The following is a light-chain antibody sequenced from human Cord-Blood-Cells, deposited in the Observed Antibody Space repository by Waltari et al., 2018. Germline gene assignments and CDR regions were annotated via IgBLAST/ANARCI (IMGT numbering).Light chain of an antibody. CDR2: GAS. V-gene: IGKV3-20*01. Sequence: TQSPGTLSLSPGERATLSCRASQSVSSSYLAWYQQKPGQAPRLLIYGASSRATGIPDRFSGSGSGTDFTLTISRLEPEDFAVYYCQQYGSSPQTFGQGTRWKSN. J-gene: IGKJ1*01. CDR3: QQYGSSPQT. CDR1: QSVSSSY.